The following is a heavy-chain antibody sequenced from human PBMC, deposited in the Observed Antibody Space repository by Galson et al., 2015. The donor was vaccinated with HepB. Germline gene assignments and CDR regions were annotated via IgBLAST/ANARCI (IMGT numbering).Heavy chain of an antibody. CDR2: IYPDDSHT. D-gene: IGHD5-18*01. CDR1: GYSFTSYW. CDR3: ARHFLDTTMGPYDS. V-gene: IGHV5-51*01. J-gene: IGHJ4*02. Sequence: QSGAEVKKPGESPKLSCKGSGYSFTSYWIAWVRQMPGKGLEWLGIIYPDDSHTEYSPSFQGQVTFSADKSISTAYLHWISLKASDTAMYYCARHFLDTTMGPYDSWGQGTLVTVSS.